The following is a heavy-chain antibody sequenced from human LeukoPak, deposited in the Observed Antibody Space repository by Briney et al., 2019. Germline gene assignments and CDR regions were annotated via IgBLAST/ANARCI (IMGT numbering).Heavy chain of an antibody. CDR1: GFTFSSYG. Sequence: GGSPRLSCAASGFTFSSYGMHWVRQAPGKGLEWVAVISYDGSNKYYADSVKGRFTISRDNSKNTLYLQMNSLRAEDTAVYYCAKHSWSFCSGGSCHMAHFDYWGQGTLVTVSS. D-gene: IGHD2-15*01. CDR2: ISYDGSNK. J-gene: IGHJ4*02. CDR3: AKHSWSFCSGGSCHMAHFDY. V-gene: IGHV3-30*18.